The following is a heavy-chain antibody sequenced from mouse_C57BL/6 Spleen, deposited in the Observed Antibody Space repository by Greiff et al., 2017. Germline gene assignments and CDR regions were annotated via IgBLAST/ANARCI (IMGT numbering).Heavy chain of an antibody. J-gene: IGHJ1*03. Sequence: QVQLKEPGAELVRPGASVTLSCKASGYTFTDYEMHWVKQTPVHGLEWIGAIDPETGGTAYNQKFKGKAILTADKSSSTAYMELRILTSEDSAVYYSLLWSPYFDVWGTGTTVTVSS. CDR1: GYTFTDYE. V-gene: IGHV1-15*01. D-gene: IGHD2-1*01. CDR2: IDPETGGT. CDR3: LLWSPYFDV.